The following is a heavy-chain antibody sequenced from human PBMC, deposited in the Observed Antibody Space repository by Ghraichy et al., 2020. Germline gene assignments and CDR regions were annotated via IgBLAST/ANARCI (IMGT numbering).Heavy chain of an antibody. CDR3: ARWASPLSEDFRDGFDV. Sequence: SETLSLTCTGSSGAISTSTHSWGWIRQPPGKGREWSGNIYYTGSTFYNPSLRSRVTISIDKSKNQFYLRLSSVTAADRAVYYCARWASPLSEDFRDGFDVWDQGTLVTVSS. J-gene: IGHJ3*01. CDR2: IYYTGST. CDR1: SGAISTSTHS. V-gene: IGHV4-39*01. D-gene: IGHD1-14*01.